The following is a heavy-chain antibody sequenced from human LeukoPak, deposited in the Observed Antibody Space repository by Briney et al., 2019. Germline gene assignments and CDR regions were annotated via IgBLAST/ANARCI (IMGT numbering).Heavy chain of an antibody. CDR2: IYYSGST. J-gene: IGHJ4*02. Sequence: SETLSLTCTVSGGSISSYYWSWIRQPPGKGLEWIGYIYYSGSTNYNPSLKSRVTISVDTSKNQFSLKLSSVTAADTAVYYCARGPIVGDPFDYWGQGTLVTVSS. V-gene: IGHV4-59*12. CDR3: ARGPIVGDPFDY. CDR1: GGSISSYY. D-gene: IGHD1-26*01.